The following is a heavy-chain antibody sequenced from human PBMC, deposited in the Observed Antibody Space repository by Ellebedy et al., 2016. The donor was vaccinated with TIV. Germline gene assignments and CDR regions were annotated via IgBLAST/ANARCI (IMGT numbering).Heavy chain of an antibody. J-gene: IGHJ5*02. V-gene: IGHV4-61*01. CDR3: ARDVPMGTVTTGNWFDP. CDR1: GGSVSSGSYY. D-gene: IGHD4-17*01. Sequence: SETLSLXCTVSGGSVSSGSYYWSWIRQPPGKGLEWIGRIYTSGSTNYNPSLKSRVTMSVDTSKNQFSLKLSSVTAADTAVYYCARDVPMGTVTTGNWFDPWGQGTLVTVSS. CDR2: IYTSGST.